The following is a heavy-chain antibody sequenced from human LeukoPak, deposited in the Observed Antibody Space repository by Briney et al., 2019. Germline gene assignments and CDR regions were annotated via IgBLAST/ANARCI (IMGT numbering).Heavy chain of an antibody. CDR2: ISSEGSNT. V-gene: IGHV3-74*01. CDR1: GFTFNRYW. D-gene: IGHD4-17*01. CDR3: VSRNYGSSPFDY. J-gene: IGHJ4*02. Sequence: GGSLRLSSAASGFTFNRYWMHWVRQAPGKGLVWVSRISSEGSNTNYADSVKGRFTISRDNAENTLYLQMDSLTAEDTAVYYCVSRNYGSSPFDYWGQGTLVTVSS.